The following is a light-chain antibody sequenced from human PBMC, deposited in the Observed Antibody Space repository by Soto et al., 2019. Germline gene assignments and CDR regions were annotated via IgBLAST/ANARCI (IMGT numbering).Light chain of an antibody. J-gene: IGLJ1*01. CDR2: EVI. CDR1: SSDVGGYNY. CDR3: SSYTSSSTLV. V-gene: IGLV2-14*01. Sequence: QSALTQPASVSGAPGQSLTISCTGTSSDVGGYNYVSWYQQHPGKAPKLIICEVINRPSGVSHRFSGSKSGNTASLSISGLQAEDEAHYYCSSYTSSSTLVFGTGTKVTVL.